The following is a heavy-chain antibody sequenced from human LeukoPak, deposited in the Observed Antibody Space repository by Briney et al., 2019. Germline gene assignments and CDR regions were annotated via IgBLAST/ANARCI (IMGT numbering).Heavy chain of an antibody. CDR1: GGSISSGSYY. Sequence: SETLSLTCTVSGGSISSGSYYWRWIRQPAGKGLEWIGRIYTSGSTNYNPSLKSRVTISVDTSKNQFSLKLSSVTAADTAVYYCARDDTAMVNYWGQGTLVTVSS. CDR2: IYTSGST. CDR3: ARDDTAMVNY. D-gene: IGHD5-18*01. V-gene: IGHV4-61*02. J-gene: IGHJ4*02.